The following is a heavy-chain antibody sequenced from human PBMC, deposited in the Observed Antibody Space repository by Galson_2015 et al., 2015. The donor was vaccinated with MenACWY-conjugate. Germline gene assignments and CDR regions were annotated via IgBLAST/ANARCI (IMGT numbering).Heavy chain of an antibody. J-gene: IGHJ4*02. CDR2: IYWDDDK. D-gene: IGHD3-10*01. Sequence: PALVKPPQPLTLTCTFSGFSLSSGGMGVGWIRQPPGKALEWLALIYWDDDKRYSPSLKSRLTITKDTSKSQVVLTMTNMDPVDTATCYCAHGRLKSSGGSGNYYALDYWGQGTLVTVSS. CDR3: AHGRLKSSGGSGNYYALDY. CDR1: GFSLSSGGMG. V-gene: IGHV2-5*02.